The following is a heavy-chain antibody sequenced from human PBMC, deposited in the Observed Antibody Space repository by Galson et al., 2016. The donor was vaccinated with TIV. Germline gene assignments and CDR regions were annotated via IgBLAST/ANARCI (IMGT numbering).Heavy chain of an antibody. CDR1: GDTFSMIV. J-gene: IGHJ6*02. D-gene: IGHD5-18*01. V-gene: IGHV1-69*13. Sequence: SVKVSCKASGDTFSMIVFNWVRQAPGQGLDWMGGINPLLGPVNNAQQSPGRVTFTADESRSTAYMELSSLKSEDTAIYYCATDRNTALDTYHAYYGMDAWGQGTAVIVSS. CDR2: INPLLGPV. CDR3: ATDRNTALDTYHAYYGMDA.